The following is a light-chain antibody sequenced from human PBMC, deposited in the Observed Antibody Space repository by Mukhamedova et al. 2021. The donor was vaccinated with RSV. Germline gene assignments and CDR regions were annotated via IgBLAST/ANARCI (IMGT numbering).Light chain of an antibody. Sequence: WYQRRVHGKAPKLLIYGASNLRPGVPSRLSGSGYGTDFTLTISSLQPEDIATYYCQQYDNPPLTFGGGTNVEIK. V-gene: IGKV1-33*01. J-gene: IGKJ4*01. CDR3: QQYDNPPLT. CDR2: GAS.